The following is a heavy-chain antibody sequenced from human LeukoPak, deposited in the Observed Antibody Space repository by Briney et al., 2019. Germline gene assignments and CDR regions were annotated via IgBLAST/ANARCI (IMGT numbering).Heavy chain of an antibody. D-gene: IGHD3-16*02. Sequence: ASVKVSCKASGYTFTGYYMHWVRQAPGQGLEWMGWINPNSGGTDYAQKFQGRVTMTRDTSISTAYMELSRLRSDDTAVYYCARGEMITFGGDIVISTFDIWGQGTMVTVS. V-gene: IGHV1-2*02. J-gene: IGHJ3*02. CDR3: ARGEMITFGGDIVISTFDI. CDR1: GYTFTGYY. CDR2: INPNSGGT.